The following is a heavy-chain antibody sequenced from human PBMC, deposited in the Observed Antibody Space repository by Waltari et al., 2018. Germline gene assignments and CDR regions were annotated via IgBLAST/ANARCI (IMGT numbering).Heavy chain of an antibody. J-gene: IGHJ5*02. CDR2: NQYTGAP. V-gene: IGHV4-39*01. Sequence: GRVRQAPRKGLEWIASNQYTGAPYHNPALGEPITHTGDTSKNQFSLRLSSVTAADTAVYYCARHWKRNGYRFDPWGQGTLVTVSS. D-gene: IGHD5-12*01. CDR3: ARHWKRNGYRFDP.